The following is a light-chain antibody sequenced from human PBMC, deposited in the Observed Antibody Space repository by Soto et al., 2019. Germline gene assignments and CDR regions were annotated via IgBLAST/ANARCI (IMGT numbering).Light chain of an antibody. CDR1: QSISSY. V-gene: IGKV1-39*01. CDR2: AAS. J-gene: IGKJ4*01. Sequence: DIQMTQSPSSLSASVGDRVTITCRASQSISSYLNWYQQKPGKAPKLLIYAASSLQSGGPSRCSGSVSGTDFTLTISSRNPEDFATYYCHQSYSTPRTFGGGTKVEIK. CDR3: HQSYSTPRT.